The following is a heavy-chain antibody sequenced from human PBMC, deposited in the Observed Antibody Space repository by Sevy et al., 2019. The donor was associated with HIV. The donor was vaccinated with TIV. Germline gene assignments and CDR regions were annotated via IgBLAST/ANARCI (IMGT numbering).Heavy chain of an antibody. V-gene: IGHV3-30*02. Sequence: GGSLRLSCAASGFSFSSYGMHWVRQAPGKGLEWMSYIQYDGSNKDYADSVKGRFTISRDNSKNTLYLQMNGLRVEETAVFYCVKEGGGGGGDHWGQGTLVTVSS. CDR2: IQYDGSNK. J-gene: IGHJ4*02. CDR3: VKEGGGGGGDH. D-gene: IGHD3-16*01. CDR1: GFSFSSYG.